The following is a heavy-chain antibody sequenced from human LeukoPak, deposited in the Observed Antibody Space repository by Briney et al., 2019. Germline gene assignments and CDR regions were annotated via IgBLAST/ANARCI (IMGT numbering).Heavy chain of an antibody. D-gene: IGHD3-10*01. V-gene: IGHV3-23*01. CDR2: ISGSGGST. CDR1: GFTFSSYA. J-gene: IGHJ3*02. Sequence: GASLRLSCAASGFTFSSYAMSWVRQAPGKGLEWVSAISGSGGSTYYADSVKGRFTISRDNSKNTLYLQMNSLRAEDTAVYYCARGAVLLWFGESAGDAFDIWGQGTMVTVSS. CDR3: ARGAVLLWFGESAGDAFDI.